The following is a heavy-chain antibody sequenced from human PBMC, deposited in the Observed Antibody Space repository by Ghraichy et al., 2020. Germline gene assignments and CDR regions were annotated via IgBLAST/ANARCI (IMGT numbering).Heavy chain of an antibody. CDR3: ARDVAYCGGDCSYDY. D-gene: IGHD2-21*02. CDR2: ISSSSTI. J-gene: IGHJ4*02. Sequence: GESLNISCAASGFTFSSYSMNWVRQAPGKGLEWVSYISSSSTIYYADSVKGRFTISRDNAKNSLYLQMNSLRDEDTAVYYCARDVAYCGGDCSYDYWGQGTLVTVSS. V-gene: IGHV3-48*02. CDR1: GFTFSSYS.